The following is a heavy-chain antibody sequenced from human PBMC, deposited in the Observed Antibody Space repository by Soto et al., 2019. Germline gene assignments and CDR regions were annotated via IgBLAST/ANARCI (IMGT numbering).Heavy chain of an antibody. CDR2: ISGSGGST. CDR1: GFTFSSYA. J-gene: IGHJ4*02. V-gene: IGHV3-23*01. D-gene: IGHD3-22*01. Sequence: PGGSLRLSCAASGFTFSSYAMSWVRQAPGKGLEWVSAISGSGGSTYYADSVKGRFTISRDNSKNTLYLQMNSLRAEDTAVYYCAKVIDYDSSGTVYYFEFWGQGTLVNVSS. CDR3: AKVIDYDSSGTVYYFEF.